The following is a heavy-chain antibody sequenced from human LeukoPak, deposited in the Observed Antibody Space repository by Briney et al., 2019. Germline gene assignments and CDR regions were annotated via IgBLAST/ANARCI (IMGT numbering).Heavy chain of an antibody. CDR1: GGSISSYY. D-gene: IGHD2-15*01. V-gene: IGHV4-4*07. CDR2: IYTSGST. CDR3: ASSRGGDIVVVVAATYYMDV. Sequence: SETLSLTCTVSGGSISSYYWSWIRQPAGKGLEWIGRIYTSGSTNYNPSLKSRVTISVDTSKNQFSLKLSSVTAADTAVYYCASSRGGDIVVVVAATYYMDVWGKGTTVTVSS. J-gene: IGHJ6*03.